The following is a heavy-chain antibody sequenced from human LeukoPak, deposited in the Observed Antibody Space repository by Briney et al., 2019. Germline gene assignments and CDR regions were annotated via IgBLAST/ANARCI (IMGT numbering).Heavy chain of an antibody. Sequence: SETLSLTCTVSGGSISSYYWSWIRQPPGKGLEWIGYIYYSGSTNYNPSLKSRVTISVDTSKNQFSLKLSSVTAADTAVYYCARVLPPGPYSYGYMDVWGRGTTVTVSS. CDR3: ARVLPPGPYSYGYMDV. V-gene: IGHV4-59*01. D-gene: IGHD5-18*01. CDR2: IYYSGST. CDR1: GGSISSYY. J-gene: IGHJ6*03.